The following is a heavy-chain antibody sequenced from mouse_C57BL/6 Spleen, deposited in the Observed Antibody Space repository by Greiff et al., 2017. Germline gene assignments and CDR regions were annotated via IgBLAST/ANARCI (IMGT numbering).Heavy chain of an antibody. Sequence: VQLQQSGAELVRPGASVTLSCKASGYTFTDYEMHWVKQTPVHGLEWIGAIDPETGGTAYNQKFKGKAILTADKSSSTAYMELRSLTSEDSAVYYCTMTVVSYWYFDVWGTGTTVTVSS. CDR1: GYTFTDYE. CDR2: IDPETGGT. J-gene: IGHJ1*03. D-gene: IGHD1-1*01. V-gene: IGHV1-15*01. CDR3: TMTVVSYWYFDV.